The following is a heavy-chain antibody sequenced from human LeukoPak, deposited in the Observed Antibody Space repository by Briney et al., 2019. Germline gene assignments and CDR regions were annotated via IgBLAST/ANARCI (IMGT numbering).Heavy chain of an antibody. Sequence: QPGRSLRLSCAASGFTFDDYAMHWVRQAPGKGLEWVSGISWNSGSIGYADSVKGRFTISRDNAKNSLYLQMNSLRAEDTAVYYCARDVGYYRVDYWGQGTLVTVSS. V-gene: IGHV3-9*01. CDR1: GFTFDDYA. CDR2: ISWNSGSI. D-gene: IGHD3-3*01. J-gene: IGHJ4*02. CDR3: ARDVGYYRVDY.